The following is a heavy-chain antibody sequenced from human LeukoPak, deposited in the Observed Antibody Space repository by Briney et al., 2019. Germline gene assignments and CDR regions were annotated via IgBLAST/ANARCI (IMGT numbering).Heavy chain of an antibody. CDR3: ARGPRRTMVRGVIKNWFDP. D-gene: IGHD3-10*01. J-gene: IGHJ5*02. CDR1: GGSFSGYY. V-gene: IGHV4-34*01. CDR2: INHSGST. Sequence: SETLSLTCAVYGGSFSGYYWSWIRQPPGKGLEWIGEINHSGSTNYNPSLKSRVTISVDTSKHQFSLKLSSVTAADTAVYYCARGPRRTMVRGVIKNWFDPWGQETLVTVSS.